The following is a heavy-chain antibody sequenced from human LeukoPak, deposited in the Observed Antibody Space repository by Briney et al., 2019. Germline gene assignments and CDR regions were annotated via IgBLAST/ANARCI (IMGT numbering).Heavy chain of an antibody. J-gene: IGHJ6*03. CDR3: ARVQGIPGTAVAAMDV. Sequence: ASVKVSCKASGGTFSSYAISWVRQAPGQGLEWMGRIIPIFGTANYAQKFQGRVTITTDESTSTAYMELSSLRSEDTAVYYCARVQGIPGTAVAAMDVWGKGTTVTVSS. V-gene: IGHV1-69*05. CDR1: GGTFSSYA. D-gene: IGHD6-19*01. CDR2: IIPIFGTA.